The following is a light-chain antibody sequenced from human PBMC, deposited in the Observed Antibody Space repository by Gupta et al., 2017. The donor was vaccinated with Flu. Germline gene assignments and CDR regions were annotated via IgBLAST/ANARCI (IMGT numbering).Light chain of an antibody. CDR3: QSYDRSRGACV. CDR1: SSNIGAGYA. J-gene: IGLJ3*02. Sequence: VTISCTGSSSNIGAGYAVHWYQQLPGTAPKFVIIDNSHWPSGVPDRFSDSKSGNTASLAITGLQAEDEADYYCQSYDRSRGACVFGGGTKLTVL. V-gene: IGLV1-40*01. CDR2: DNS.